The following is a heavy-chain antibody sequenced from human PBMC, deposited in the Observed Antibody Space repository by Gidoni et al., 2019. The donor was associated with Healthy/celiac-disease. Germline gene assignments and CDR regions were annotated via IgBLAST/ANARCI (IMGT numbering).Heavy chain of an antibody. Sequence: QLQLQESCPGLGQPSGTLSLTCTVLGGSISSSSYYWGWICQPPGKGLEWIGSIYYSGSTYYNPSLKSRVTITVDTSKNQFSLKLSSVTAADTAVYYCARQRSSGDYVTPWGQGTLVTVSS. CDR1: GGSISSSSYY. CDR3: ARQRSSGDYVTP. CDR2: IYYSGST. J-gene: IGHJ5*02. D-gene: IGHD2-21*02. V-gene: IGHV4-39*01.